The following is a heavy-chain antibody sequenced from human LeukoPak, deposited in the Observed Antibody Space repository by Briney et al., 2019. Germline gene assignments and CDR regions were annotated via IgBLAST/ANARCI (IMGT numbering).Heavy chain of an antibody. CDR3: AGPHYYGSGSYPKDYYYGMDV. CDR1: GGTFSSYA. Sequence: SVKASCKASGGTFSSYAISWVRQAPGQGLEWMGGIIPIFGTANYAQKFQGRVTITADESTSTAYMELSSLRSEDTAVYYCAGPHYYGSGSYPKDYYYGMDVWGKGTTVTVSS. J-gene: IGHJ6*04. V-gene: IGHV1-69*13. D-gene: IGHD3-10*01. CDR2: IIPIFGTA.